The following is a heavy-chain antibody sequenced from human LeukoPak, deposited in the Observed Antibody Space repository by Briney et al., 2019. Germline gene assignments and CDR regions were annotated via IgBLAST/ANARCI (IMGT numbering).Heavy chain of an antibody. J-gene: IGHJ4*02. CDR1: GFTFSSHA. D-gene: IGHD5-18*01. CDR2: IRGSGGST. V-gene: IGHV3-23*01. Sequence: PGGSLRLSCEASGFTFSSHAMSWVRQAPGKGLEWVSVIRGSGGSTYYADSVKGRFTISRDNSKNTLYLQMNSLRAEDTAVYYCAKGRLGIYSYGYWVDYWGQGTLVTVSS. CDR3: AKGRLGIYSYGYWVDY.